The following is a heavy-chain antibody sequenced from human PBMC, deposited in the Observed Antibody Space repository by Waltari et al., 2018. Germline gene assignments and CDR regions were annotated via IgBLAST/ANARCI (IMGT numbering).Heavy chain of an antibody. CDR3: ARIGAAAAFDP. Sequence: QVQLQESGPGLVKPSETLSLTCTVSGGSISSYYWSWIRQPPGKGLGWIGYIYYRGSTNYNPSLKSRVTISVDTYKNQFSLKLSSVTAADTAVYYCARIGAAAAFDPWGQGTLVTVSS. V-gene: IGHV4-59*01. J-gene: IGHJ5*02. D-gene: IGHD6-13*01. CDR2: IYYRGST. CDR1: GGSISSYY.